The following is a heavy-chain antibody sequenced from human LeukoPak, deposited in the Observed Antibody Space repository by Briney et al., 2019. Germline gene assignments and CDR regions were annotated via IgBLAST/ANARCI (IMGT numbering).Heavy chain of an antibody. CDR3: ARGKLGYCSGGSCYFDY. Sequence: SETLSLTCTVSGGSISGYYWSWIRHPPGKGLEWIGYVYYSGSTNYNPSLKSRVTISVDTSKNQFSLKLSSVTAADTAVYYCARGKLGYCSGGSCYFDYWGQGTLVTVSS. D-gene: IGHD2-15*01. CDR2: VYYSGST. V-gene: IGHV4-59*01. CDR1: GGSISGYY. J-gene: IGHJ4*02.